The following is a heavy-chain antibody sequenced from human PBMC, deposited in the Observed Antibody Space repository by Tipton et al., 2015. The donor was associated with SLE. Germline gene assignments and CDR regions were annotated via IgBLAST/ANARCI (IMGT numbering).Heavy chain of an antibody. CDR2: VYDSGTT. Sequence: TLSLTCFVSGDPITSDIYYWGWIRQPPGKGLEWIGSVYDSGTTHYNPSLKSRVTMSVDTSKTQFSLKLGSLTAADTAVYYCARVVTVGAAHYYDIDVWGQGTRVTVSS. CDR1: GDPITSDIYY. J-gene: IGHJ6*02. CDR3: ARVVTVGAAHYYDIDV. D-gene: IGHD2-21*02. V-gene: IGHV4-39*07.